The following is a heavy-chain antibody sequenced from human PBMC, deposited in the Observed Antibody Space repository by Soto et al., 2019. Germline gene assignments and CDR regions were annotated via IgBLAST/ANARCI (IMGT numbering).Heavy chain of an antibody. CDR3: ARSPIWFGELLLDY. CDR1: GFTFSSYS. J-gene: IGHJ4*02. V-gene: IGHV3-21*01. CDR2: ISSSSSYI. D-gene: IGHD3-10*01. Sequence: EVQLVESGGGLVKPGGSLRLSCAASGFTFSSYSMNWVRQAPGKGLEWVSSISSSSSYIYYADSVKGRFTISRDNAKNSLYLQMNSLRAEDTAVYYCARSPIWFGELLLDYWGQGTLVTVSS.